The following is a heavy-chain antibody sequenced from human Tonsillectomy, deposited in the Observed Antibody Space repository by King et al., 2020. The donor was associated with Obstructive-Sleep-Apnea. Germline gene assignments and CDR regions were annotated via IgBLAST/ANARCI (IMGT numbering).Heavy chain of an antibody. J-gene: IGHJ4*02. Sequence: VQLVESGGGLVQPGGYLRLSCAASGVTFIAHYMDWVRQAPGKGLEWGVRCRHKGNSYSTECAASVKDSFTISRDDSKNSLYLQKNSLKTEDTAVYYCARVYCSGGTCYSGGDDFWGQGTLVTVSS. V-gene: IGHV3-72*01. CDR1: GVTFIAHY. CDR3: ARVYCSGGTCYSGGDDF. D-gene: IGHD2-15*01. CDR2: CRHKGNSYST.